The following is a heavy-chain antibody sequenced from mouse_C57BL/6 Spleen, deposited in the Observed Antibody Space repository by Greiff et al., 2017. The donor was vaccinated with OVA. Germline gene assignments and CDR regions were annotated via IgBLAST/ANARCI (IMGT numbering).Heavy chain of an antibody. CDR1: GYSITSGYD. Sequence: EVQGVESGPGMVKPSQSLSLTCTVTGYSITSGYDWHWIRHFPGNKLEWMGYISYSGSTNYNPSLKSRISITHDTSKNHFFLKLNSVTTEDTATYYCARAEEGGTSWFAYWGQGTLVTVSA. CDR3: ARAEEGGTSWFAY. CDR2: ISYSGST. D-gene: IGHD4-1*01. J-gene: IGHJ3*01. V-gene: IGHV3-1*01.